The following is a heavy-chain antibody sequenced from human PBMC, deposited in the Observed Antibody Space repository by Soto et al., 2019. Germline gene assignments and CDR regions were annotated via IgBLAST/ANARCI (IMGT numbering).Heavy chain of an antibody. CDR1: GFTLSDNG. V-gene: IGHV3-23*01. D-gene: IGHD2-8*02. J-gene: IGHJ4*02. Sequence: EVQRLESGGGLVQPGGSLRLSCVVSGFTLSDNGVTWVRQAPGKGLEWVSSITGGGERTYSADSVKGRFTISRDISKNTLYLQMNSLRAEDTAVYYCASRPGPSPHYFDYWGQGTLVTVSS. CDR2: ITGGGERT. CDR3: ASRPGPSPHYFDY.